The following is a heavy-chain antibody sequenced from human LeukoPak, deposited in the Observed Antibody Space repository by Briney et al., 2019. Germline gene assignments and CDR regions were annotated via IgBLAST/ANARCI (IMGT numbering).Heavy chain of an antibody. CDR2: ISSSGSTI. CDR3: ARVGSSWYSAY. J-gene: IGHJ4*02. CDR1: EFIFSSYW. V-gene: IGHV3-48*04. Sequence: PGGSLRLSCAASEFIFSSYWMSWVRQAPGKGLEWVSYISSSGSTIYYADSVKGRFTISRDNAKNSLYLQMNSLRAEDTAVYYCARVGSSWYSAYWGQGTLVTVSS. D-gene: IGHD6-13*01.